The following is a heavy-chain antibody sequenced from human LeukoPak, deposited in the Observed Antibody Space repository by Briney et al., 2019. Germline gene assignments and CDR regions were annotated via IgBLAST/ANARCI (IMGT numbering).Heavy chain of an antibody. V-gene: IGHV3-23*01. Sequence: PGGSLRLSCAASGFTFSGFAMSWVRQAPGKGLEWVSSVTGSGSVTSSTYYADSVKGRFTISRDNSKNTLYLQMNSLRAEDTALYYCAKEGTYNNFWSGYFHWGQGALVTVSS. CDR2: VTGSGSVTSST. CDR3: AKEGTYNNFWSGYFH. D-gene: IGHD3-3*01. CDR1: GFTFSGFA. J-gene: IGHJ4*02.